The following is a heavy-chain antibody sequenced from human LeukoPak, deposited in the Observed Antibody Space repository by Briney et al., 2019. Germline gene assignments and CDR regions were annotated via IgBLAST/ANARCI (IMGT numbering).Heavy chain of an antibody. D-gene: IGHD6-13*01. J-gene: IGHJ4*02. CDR1: GYTFTSYG. CDR3: ARLSVSSWYPYLDY. V-gene: IGHV1-18*01. Sequence: ASVKVSCKASGYTFTSYGISWVRQAPGQGLEWMGWISTYNGNTNYAQKVQGRVTMTTDTSTSTAYMELRSLRSDDTAVYYCARLSVSSWYPYLDYWGQGSLVTVSS. CDR2: ISTYNGNT.